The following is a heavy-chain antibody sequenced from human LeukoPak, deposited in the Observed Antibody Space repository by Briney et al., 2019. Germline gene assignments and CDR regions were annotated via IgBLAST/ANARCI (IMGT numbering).Heavy chain of an antibody. V-gene: IGHV3-21*01. CDR3: ARDEVVVAANYFDY. Sequence: GGSLRLSCAASGFTFSSYRMNWVRQAPGKGLEWVSSISSSSSYIYYADSVKGRFTISRDNAKNSLYLQMNSLRAEDTAVYYCARDEVVVAANYFDYWGQGTLVTVSS. D-gene: IGHD2-15*01. J-gene: IGHJ4*02. CDR2: ISSSSSYI. CDR1: GFTFSSYR.